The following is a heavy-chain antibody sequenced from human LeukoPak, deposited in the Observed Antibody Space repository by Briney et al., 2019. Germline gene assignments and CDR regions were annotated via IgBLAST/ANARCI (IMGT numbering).Heavy chain of an antibody. CDR3: ARVGHGPRALDSFDI. CDR1: GFTFSSYS. CDR2: ISSSSSYI. D-gene: IGHD3-10*01. J-gene: IGHJ3*02. V-gene: IGHV3-21*01. Sequence: PGGSLRLSCAASGFTFSSYSMNWVRQAPGKGLEWVSSISSSSSYIYYADSVKGRFTISRDNAKNSLYLQMNSLRAEDTGVFYCARVGHGPRALDSFDIWGQGTMVTVSS.